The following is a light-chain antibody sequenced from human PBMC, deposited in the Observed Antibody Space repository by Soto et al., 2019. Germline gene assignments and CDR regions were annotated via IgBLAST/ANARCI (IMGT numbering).Light chain of an antibody. V-gene: IGKV3-11*01. CDR3: QQRSNWPPSIT. J-gene: IGKJ5*01. CDR1: QSVTTY. Sequence: EIVLTQSPATLSLSPGERANISCMAIQSVTTYLAWYQQKPGQAPRLLIYDASDRATGIPARFSGSGSGTDFTLTISSLEPEDFAVYYCQQRSNWPPSITFGQGTRLEIK. CDR2: DAS.